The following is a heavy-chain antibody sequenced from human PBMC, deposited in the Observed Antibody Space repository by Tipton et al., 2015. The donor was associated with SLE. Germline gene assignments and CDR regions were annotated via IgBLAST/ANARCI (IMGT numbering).Heavy chain of an antibody. CDR2: IRSKAYGGTT. J-gene: IGHJ4*02. V-gene: IGHV3-49*04. D-gene: IGHD3-10*01. CDR3: TRDLGYYGSGSWGY. CDR1: GFTFGDYA. Sequence: RSLRLSCTASGFTFGDYAMSWVRQAPGKGLEWVGFIRSKAYGGTTEYAASVKGRFTISRDDSKSIAYLQMNSLKTEDTAVYYCTRDLGYYGSGSWGYWGQGTLVTVSS.